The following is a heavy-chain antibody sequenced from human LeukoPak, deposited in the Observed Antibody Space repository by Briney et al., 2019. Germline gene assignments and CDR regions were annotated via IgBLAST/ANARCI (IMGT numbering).Heavy chain of an antibody. D-gene: IGHD3-16*01. V-gene: IGHV1-58*01. Sequence: SVNVTFKASGFTFTRSALEGLRQARGQHHELIGWIVVASGNTNYAQKFEERVTITRDMSTSTAYMELGSLRSEDTAVYYCAAARGWGGLNQWGQGTLVTVSS. CDR3: AAARGWGGLNQ. CDR1: GFTFTRSA. J-gene: IGHJ4*02. CDR2: IVVASGNT.